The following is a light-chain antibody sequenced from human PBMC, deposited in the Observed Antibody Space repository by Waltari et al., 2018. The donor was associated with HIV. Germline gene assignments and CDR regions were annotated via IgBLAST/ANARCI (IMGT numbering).Light chain of an antibody. CDR3: VSYDSRLDERL. Sequence: QSVLTQPPSVSGTPGQTVTISCSGSPSNIETEALYRYQQLPGTAPKLIIYRNYKRPSGVSDRFSCSKSGASASLVISGLRSEDEAHYYCVSYDSRLDERLFGGGTKLTVL. CDR2: RNY. J-gene: IGLJ3*02. V-gene: IGLV1-47*01. CDR1: PSNIETEA.